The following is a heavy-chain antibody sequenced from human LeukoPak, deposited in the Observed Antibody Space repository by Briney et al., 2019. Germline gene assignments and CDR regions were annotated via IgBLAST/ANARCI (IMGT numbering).Heavy chain of an antibody. CDR3: ARRIGGSSSIWDYYYYYMDV. V-gene: IGHV1-8*03. CDR1: GYTFTSYD. J-gene: IGHJ6*03. Sequence: ASVTVSCKASGYTFTSYDINWVRQATGQGLEWMGWMNPNSGNTGYAQKFQGRVTITRNTSISTAYMELSSLRSEDTAVYYCARRIGGSSSIWDYYYYYMDVWGKGTTVTVSS. CDR2: MNPNSGNT. D-gene: IGHD6-6*01.